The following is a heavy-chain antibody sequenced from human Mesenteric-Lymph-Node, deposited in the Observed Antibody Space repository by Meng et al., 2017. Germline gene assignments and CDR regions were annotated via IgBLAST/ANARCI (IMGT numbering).Heavy chain of an antibody. CDR3: ASGYYY. CDR2: IIPIFGTA. Sequence: GACVEKPGSYVRAPSKVSGATLRSYVIIWVRQAPGQGLEGMGGIIPIFGTANYAQKFQGRVTITADESTSTAYMELSSLRSEDTAVYYCASGYYYWGQGTLVTVSS. J-gene: IGHJ4*02. CDR1: GATLRSYV. D-gene: IGHD3-22*01. V-gene: IGHV1-69*01.